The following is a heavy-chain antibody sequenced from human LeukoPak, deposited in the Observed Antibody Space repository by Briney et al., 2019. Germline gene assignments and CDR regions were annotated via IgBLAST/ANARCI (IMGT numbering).Heavy chain of an antibody. V-gene: IGHV1-2*02. D-gene: IGHD1-14*01. CDR1: GYTFTGYY. CDR2: INPNSGGT. J-gene: IGHJ4*02. CDR3: ARVTYIISPYQPRFDY. Sequence: ASVKVSCKASGYTFTGYYMHWVRQAPGQGLEWMGWINPNSGGTNYAQKFQGRVTMTRDTSISTAYMELSRLRSDDTAVYYCARVTYIISPYQPRFDYWGQGTLVTVSS.